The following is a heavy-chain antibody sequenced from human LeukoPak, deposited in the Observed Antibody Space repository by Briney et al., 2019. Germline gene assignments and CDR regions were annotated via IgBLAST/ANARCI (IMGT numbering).Heavy chain of an antibody. CDR2: INHSGST. D-gene: IGHD2-2*01. V-gene: IGHV4-34*01. Sequence: SETLSLTCAVFGTSFSGSYWSWIRQPPGKGLEWIGEINHSGSTNYNPSLKSRVTISVDTSKNQFSLKLSSVTAADTAVYYCARVAFAAADYYYYYMDVWGKGTTVTISS. J-gene: IGHJ6*03. CDR1: GTSFSGSY. CDR3: ARVAFAAADYYYYYMDV.